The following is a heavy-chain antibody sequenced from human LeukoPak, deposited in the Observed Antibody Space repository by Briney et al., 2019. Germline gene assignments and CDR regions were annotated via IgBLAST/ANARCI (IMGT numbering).Heavy chain of an antibody. V-gene: IGHV4-30-4*01. CDR1: GGPISSGDYY. CDR3: ARWPFRMVVITRNAFDI. J-gene: IGHJ3*02. Sequence: PSETLSLTCTVSGGPISSGDYYWSWIRQPPGKGLEWIGYIYYSGSTYYNPSLKSRVTISVDTSKNQFSLKLSSVTAADTAVYYCARWPFRMVVITRNAFDIWGQGTMVTVSS. CDR2: IYYSGST. D-gene: IGHD3-22*01.